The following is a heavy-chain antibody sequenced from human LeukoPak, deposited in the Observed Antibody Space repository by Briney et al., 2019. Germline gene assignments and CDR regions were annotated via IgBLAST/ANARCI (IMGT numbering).Heavy chain of an antibody. CDR1: GFTFDDYG. J-gene: IGHJ6*03. V-gene: IGHV3-20*04. CDR2: ISWNGSST. CDR3: ARHNQYIYAYYYMGV. Sequence: GGSLRLSCAASGFTFDDYGMSWVRQAPGKGLEWVSGISWNGSSTGYADSVKGRFTISRDNAKKFLYLQMNGLRAEDTAFYYCARHNQYIYAYYYMGVWGKGTTVTVSS. D-gene: IGHD5-18*01.